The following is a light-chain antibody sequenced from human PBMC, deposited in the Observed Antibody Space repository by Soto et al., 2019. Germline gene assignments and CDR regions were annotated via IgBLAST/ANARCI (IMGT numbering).Light chain of an antibody. J-gene: IGKJ1*01. CDR1: QSISSW. Sequence: DIQMTQSPSTLSASVGDRVTITCRASQSISSWLAWYQQKPGKAPKLLIYDASSLESGVPSRFSGSGSGTEFTLTISSLQPDDFATYYCQQYNTYSWTLGQGPKLDIK. CDR3: QQYNTYSWT. V-gene: IGKV1-5*01. CDR2: DAS.